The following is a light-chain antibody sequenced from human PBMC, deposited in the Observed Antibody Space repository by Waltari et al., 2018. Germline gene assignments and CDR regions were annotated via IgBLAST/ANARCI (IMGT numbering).Light chain of an antibody. CDR3: QQYHNLPLT. CDR1: QNITNY. V-gene: IGKV1-33*01. CDR2: DSS. Sequence: DIQMTQSPSSLSASIGDRVTITCQASQNITNYLNWYQHKPGKAPNPLIYDSSSLETGVPSRFTGSESATDFTFTISSLQPEDLATYYCQQYHNLPLTFGGGTKVEI. J-gene: IGKJ4*01.